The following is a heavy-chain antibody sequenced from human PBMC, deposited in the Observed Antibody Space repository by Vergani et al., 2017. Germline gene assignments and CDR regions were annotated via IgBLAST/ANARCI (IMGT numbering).Heavy chain of an antibody. J-gene: IGHJ6*02. D-gene: IGHD1-1*01. Sequence: QVQLVQSGAEVKKPGSSVKVSCKASGGTFSSYAFSWVRQAPGQGLEWMGGIIPIFGTANYAQKFQGRVTITADESTSTAYMELSSLRSEDTAVYYCATLALERRPYYYGMDVWGQGTTVTVSS. CDR2: IIPIFGTA. CDR1: GGTFSSYA. V-gene: IGHV1-69*01. CDR3: ATLALERRPYYYGMDV.